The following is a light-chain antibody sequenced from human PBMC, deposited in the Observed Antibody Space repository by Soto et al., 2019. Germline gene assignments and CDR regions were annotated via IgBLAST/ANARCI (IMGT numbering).Light chain of an antibody. CDR3: QQYGSSST. CDR1: QTISSSS. J-gene: IGKJ5*01. CDR2: GAS. V-gene: IGKV3-20*01. Sequence: IVLTQSPGTLSLSPGERATLSCRASQTISSSSLAWYQQKGGQAPRLLIYGASSRATGIPDRFSGSGSGTDFTLTINRLEPDDFAVYYCQQYGSSSTFGQGTRLEIK.